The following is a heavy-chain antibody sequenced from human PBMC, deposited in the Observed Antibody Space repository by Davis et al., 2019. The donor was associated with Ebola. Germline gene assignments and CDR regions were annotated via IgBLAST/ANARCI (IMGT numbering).Heavy chain of an antibody. CDR1: GYSFTSYW. Sequence: GESLKISCKGSGYSFTSYWIGWVRQMPGKGLEWMGIIYPGDSDTRYSPSFQGQVTISADKSISTAYLQWSSLKASDTAMYYCARSGYSYGHGYYYYYYGMDVWGQGTTVTVSS. D-gene: IGHD5-18*01. CDR3: ARSGYSYGHGYYYYYYGMDV. J-gene: IGHJ6*02. V-gene: IGHV5-51*01. CDR2: IYPGDSDT.